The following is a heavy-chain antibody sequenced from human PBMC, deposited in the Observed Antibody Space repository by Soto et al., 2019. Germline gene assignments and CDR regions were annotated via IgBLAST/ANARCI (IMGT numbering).Heavy chain of an antibody. CDR2: ISYDGTNK. Sequence: GGSLRLSCAASGFTFSSYGMHWVRQAPGKGLEWVTLISYDGTNKYYADSVKGRFAISRDDSKNTLYLQMNSLRVEDTAVYYCAKLPVRKLSGGSYGFDYWGQGTLVTVSS. CDR1: GFTFSSYG. CDR3: AKLPVRKLSGGSYGFDY. D-gene: IGHD3-16*01. J-gene: IGHJ4*02. V-gene: IGHV3-30*18.